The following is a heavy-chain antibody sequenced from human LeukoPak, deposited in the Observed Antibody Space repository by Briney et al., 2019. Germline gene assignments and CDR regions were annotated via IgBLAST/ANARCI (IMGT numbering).Heavy chain of an antibody. J-gene: IGHJ4*02. D-gene: IGHD6-19*01. Sequence: PSETLSLTCTVSGGSISSYYWSWIRQPPGKGLEWIGYIYYSGSTNYNSSLKSRVTISVDTSKNQFSLKLSSVTAADTAVYYCARAPRYSSGWADWGQGTLVTVSS. CDR1: GGSISSYY. CDR3: ARAPRYSSGWAD. V-gene: IGHV4-59*01. CDR2: IYYSGST.